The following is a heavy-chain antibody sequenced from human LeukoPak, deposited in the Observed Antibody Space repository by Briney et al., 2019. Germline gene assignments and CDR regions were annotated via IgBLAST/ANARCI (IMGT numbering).Heavy chain of an antibody. J-gene: IGHJ4*02. Sequence: GGSLRLSCAASGFTFNNYIITWVRQAPGRGLEWVSYISSGSGTMYYADSVKGRFTISRDNAKKSLYLQMNSLRDEDTAVYYCARAVLGYSWVYDYWGQGTLVTVSS. D-gene: IGHD5-18*01. CDR1: GFTFNNYI. CDR3: ARAVLGYSWVYDY. V-gene: IGHV3-48*02. CDR2: ISSGSGTM.